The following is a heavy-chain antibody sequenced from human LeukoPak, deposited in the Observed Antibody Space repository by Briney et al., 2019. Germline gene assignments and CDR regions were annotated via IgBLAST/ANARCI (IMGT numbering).Heavy chain of an antibody. CDR3: AKSVGAARRPPLPFDY. J-gene: IGHJ4*02. Sequence: PGGSLRLSCAASGFTFSSYAMSWVRQAPGKGLEWVSAISGSGGSTYYADSVKGRFTISRDNSKNTLYLQMNSLRAEDTAVYYRAKSVGAARRPPLPFDYWGQGTLVTVSS. D-gene: IGHD6-6*01. CDR1: GFTFSSYA. V-gene: IGHV3-23*01. CDR2: ISGSGGST.